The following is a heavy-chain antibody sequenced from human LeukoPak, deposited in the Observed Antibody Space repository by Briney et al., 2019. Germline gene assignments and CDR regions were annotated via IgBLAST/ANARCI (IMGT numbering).Heavy chain of an antibody. CDR2: IRSKANSYAT. D-gene: IGHD3-10*01. V-gene: IGHV3-73*01. J-gene: IGHJ4*02. Sequence: PGGSLRLSCAASGFTFSGSAMHWVRQASGKGLEWVGRIRSKANSYATAYAASVKGRFTISRDDSKNTAYLQMNSLKTEDTAVYYCTRHADTMVRGVPTDYWGQGTLVTVSP. CDR3: TRHADTMVRGVPTDY. CDR1: GFTFSGSA.